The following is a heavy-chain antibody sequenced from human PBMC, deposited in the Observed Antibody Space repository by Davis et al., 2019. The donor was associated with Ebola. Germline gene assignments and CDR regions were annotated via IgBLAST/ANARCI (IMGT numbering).Heavy chain of an antibody. CDR3: ARGYYDGRGWFDP. CDR1: GGSISSGGYY. Sequence: MPSETLSLTCTVSGGSISSGGYYWSWIRQHPGKGLEWIGYIYHSGSTYYNPSLKSQVTISVDRSKNQFSLKLSSVTAADTAVYYCARGYYDGRGWFDPWGQGTLVTVSS. CDR2: IYHSGST. D-gene: IGHD3-3*01. V-gene: IGHV4-30-2*01. J-gene: IGHJ5*02.